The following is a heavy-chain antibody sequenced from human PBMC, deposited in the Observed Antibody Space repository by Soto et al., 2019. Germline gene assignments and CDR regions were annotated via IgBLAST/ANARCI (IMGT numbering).Heavy chain of an antibody. CDR3: ASALVPAADGELWYGEHFDY. Sequence: QVQLVQSGAEVKKPGSSVKVSCKASGGTFSSYAISWVRQASGQGLEWMGGIIPIFGTANYAQKFQGRVTITADESTSTPYMELSSLRSEDTAVYYCASALVPAADGELWYGEHFDYWGQGTLVTVSS. D-gene: IGHD2-2*01. CDR2: IIPIFGTA. V-gene: IGHV1-69*12. CDR1: GGTFSSYA. J-gene: IGHJ4*02.